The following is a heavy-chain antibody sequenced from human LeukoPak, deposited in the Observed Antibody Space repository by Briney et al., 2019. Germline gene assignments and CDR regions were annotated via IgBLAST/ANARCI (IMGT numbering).Heavy chain of an antibody. CDR1: GYTFTGYY. CDR3: ARGAHPYQLLSVFDY. J-gene: IGHJ4*02. D-gene: IGHD2-2*01. V-gene: IGHV1-2*02. Sequence: AASVKVSCKASGYTFTGYYMHWVRQAPGQGLEWMGWINPNSGGTNYAQKFQGRVAMTRDTSISTAYMELRSLRSDDTAVYYCARGAHPYQLLSVFDYWGQGTLVTVSS. CDR2: INPNSGGT.